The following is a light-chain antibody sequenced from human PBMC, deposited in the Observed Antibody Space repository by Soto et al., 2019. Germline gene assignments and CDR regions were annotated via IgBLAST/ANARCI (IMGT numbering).Light chain of an antibody. CDR1: SGHSSYA. CDR3: QTWGSGIHVV. J-gene: IGLJ2*01. Sequence: QPVLTQSPSASASLGASVKLTCTLSSGHSSYAIAWHQQQPEKGPRYLMNLNSDGSHSKGDGIPDRFSGSSSGAERYLTISSLQSEDEVDYYCQTWGSGIHVVFGGGTKLTVL. CDR2: LNSDGSH. V-gene: IGLV4-69*01.